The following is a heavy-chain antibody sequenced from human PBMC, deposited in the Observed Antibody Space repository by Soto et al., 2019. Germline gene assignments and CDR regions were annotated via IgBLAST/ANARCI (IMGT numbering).Heavy chain of an antibody. V-gene: IGHV4-31*03. CDR1: GDSISRIDYY. CDR2: IYFRGNT. Sequence: SETLSLTCSVSGDSISRIDYYWTWIRQHPEKGLEWIGNIYFRGNTYYSPSLESRLTISVDTSKNQFSLKLTSVTAADTAVYYCARDGTLYDSSAYYYLYWGQGTLVTVSS. D-gene: IGHD3-22*01. CDR3: ARDGTLYDSSAYYYLY. J-gene: IGHJ4*02.